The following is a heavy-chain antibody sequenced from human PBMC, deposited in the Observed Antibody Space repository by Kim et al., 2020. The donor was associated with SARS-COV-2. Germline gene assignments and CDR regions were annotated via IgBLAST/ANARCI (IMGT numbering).Heavy chain of an antibody. CDR3: TTPFITMVRGVIITNDY. CDR1: GFTFSNAW. Sequence: GGSLRLSCAASGFTFSNAWMSWVRQAPGKGLEWVGRIKSKTDGGTTDYAAPVKCRFTISRDDSKNTLYLQMNSLKTEDTAVYYCTTPFITMVRGVIITNDYWGQGTLVTVSS. CDR2: IKSKTDGGTT. V-gene: IGHV3-15*01. D-gene: IGHD3-10*01. J-gene: IGHJ4*02.